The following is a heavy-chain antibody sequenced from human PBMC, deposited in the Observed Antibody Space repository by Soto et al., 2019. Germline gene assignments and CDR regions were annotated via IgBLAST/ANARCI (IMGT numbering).Heavy chain of an antibody. CDR2: INTYNGNT. J-gene: IGHJ5*02. CDR3: ARGVGSGTYYNQYNWFDP. Sequence: QVQLVQSGAEVKKPGASVKVSCKASGYTFTNYGISWVRQAPGQGLEWMGWINTYNGNTNHAQKXQGSVTMTTDXXTXTXXMELRSLRSDDTAVYYCARGVGSGTYYNQYNWFDPWGQGTLVTVSS. V-gene: IGHV1-18*01. D-gene: IGHD3-10*01. CDR1: GYTFTNYG.